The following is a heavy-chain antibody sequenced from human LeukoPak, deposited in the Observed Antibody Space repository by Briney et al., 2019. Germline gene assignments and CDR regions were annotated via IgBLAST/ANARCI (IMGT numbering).Heavy chain of an antibody. CDR3: ASRCGYIDYLY. Sequence: SETLSLTWTVSGXSISSYYGSWIRQPPGKGLEWIGYIHYSGSTNYNPSLKSRVIISVDTSKNQFSLKLSSVTAADTAVYYCASRCGYIDYLYWGQGTLVTVSS. CDR2: IHYSGST. CDR1: GXSISSYY. J-gene: IGHJ4*02. V-gene: IGHV4-59*01. D-gene: IGHD5-12*01.